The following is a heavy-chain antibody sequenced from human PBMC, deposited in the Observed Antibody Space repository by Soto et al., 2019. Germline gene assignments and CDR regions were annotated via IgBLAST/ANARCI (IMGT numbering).Heavy chain of an antibody. CDR2: IVVGSGNT. CDR3: AAEGYCSSTSCPSYYYYGMDV. J-gene: IGHJ6*02. V-gene: IGHV1-58*01. D-gene: IGHD2-2*01. Sequence: VEVSFKACGFTFTRSAVQWLGQARGQRLEWIGWIVVGSGNTNYAQKFQERVTITRDMYTSTAYMELSSLRSEDTAVYYCAAEGYCSSTSCPSYYYYGMDVWGQGTTVTVSS. CDR1: GFTFTRSA.